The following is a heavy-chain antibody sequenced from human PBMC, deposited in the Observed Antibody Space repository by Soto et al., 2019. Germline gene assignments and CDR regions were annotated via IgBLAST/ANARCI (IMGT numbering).Heavy chain of an antibody. D-gene: IGHD5-12*01. J-gene: IGHJ6*03. CDR3: ARQRGYSGYAIGYYYMDV. CDR1: GGSISSYY. Sequence: SETLSLTCTVSGGSISSYYWSWIRQPPGKGLEWIGYINYSGSTNYNPSLKSRVPISVDTSKNQFSLKLSSVTAADTAVYYCARQRGYSGYAIGYYYMDVWGKGTTVTVSS. CDR2: INYSGST. V-gene: IGHV4-59*01.